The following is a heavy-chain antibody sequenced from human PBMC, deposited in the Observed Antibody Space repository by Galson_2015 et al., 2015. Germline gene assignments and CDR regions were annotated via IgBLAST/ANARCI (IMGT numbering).Heavy chain of an antibody. J-gene: IGHJ6*02. CDR1: GYTFTSYA. Sequence: SVKVSCKASGYTFTSYAMHWVRQAPGQRLEWMGWINAGNGNTKYSQKFQGRVTITRDTSASTAYMELSSLRSEDTAVYYCARDQAVDIVVVPTSGFYYYGMDVWGQGTTVTVSS. CDR2: INAGNGNT. CDR3: ARDQAVDIVVVPTSGFYYYGMDV. V-gene: IGHV1-3*01. D-gene: IGHD2-2*03.